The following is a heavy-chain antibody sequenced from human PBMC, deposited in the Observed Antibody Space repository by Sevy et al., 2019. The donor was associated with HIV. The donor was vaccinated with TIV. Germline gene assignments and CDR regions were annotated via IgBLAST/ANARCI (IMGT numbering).Heavy chain of an antibody. Sequence: GGSLRLSCAASGFTFSSYAMHWVRQAPGKGLEWVAVISYDGSNKYYAESVKGRFTISRDNSKNTLYLQMNSLRAEDTAVYYCARGSYSYGYGYFDYWGQGTLVTVSS. CDR1: GFTFSSYA. J-gene: IGHJ4*02. D-gene: IGHD5-18*01. V-gene: IGHV3-30-3*01. CDR2: ISYDGSNK. CDR3: ARGSYSYGYGYFDY.